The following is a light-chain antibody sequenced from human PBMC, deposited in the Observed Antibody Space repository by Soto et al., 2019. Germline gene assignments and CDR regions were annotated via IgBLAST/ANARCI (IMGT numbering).Light chain of an antibody. CDR1: QGISNY. CDR3: QKYNSAPALT. V-gene: IGKV1-27*01. CDR2: AAT. Sequence: DIQMTQSPSSLSASVGDRVTITCRASQGISNYLAWYQQKPGKVPKLLIYAATTLQSGVPSRFSGSGSGTDFTLTISSLQPEDVATYYCQKYNSAPALTFGGGTKVEIK. J-gene: IGKJ4*01.